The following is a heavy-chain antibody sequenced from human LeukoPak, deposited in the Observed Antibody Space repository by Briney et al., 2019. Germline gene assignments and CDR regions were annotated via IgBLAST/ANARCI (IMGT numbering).Heavy chain of an antibody. CDR2: ISTSSTVI. V-gene: IGHV3-48*04. CDR3: ARDTGTAWTFDS. J-gene: IGHJ4*02. Sequence: GGSLRLSCAVSGFTFSTYSMNWGRQAPGQGLEWLSYISTSSTVIYYADSVKGRFTISRDNSKNSLYLQMNSLTTEDSALYYCARDTGTAWTFDSWGQGTLVTVSS. D-gene: IGHD2-8*02. CDR1: GFTFSTYS.